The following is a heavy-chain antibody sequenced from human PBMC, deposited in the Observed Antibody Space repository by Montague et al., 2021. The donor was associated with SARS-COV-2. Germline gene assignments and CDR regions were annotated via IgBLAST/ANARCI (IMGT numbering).Heavy chain of an antibody. CDR1: GGSFSSYGYY. CDR3: ARARVVEPTTCYCFDV. CDR2: NDESTST. Sequence: TLSLTCAVSGGSFSSYGYYWSWLPPHTGLDLIWVSYNDESTSTYYNPSRKSRLTISADTSKNRFSLKLSSVTAAATDLYYCARARVVEPTTCYCFDVWGKGTPVTVSS. V-gene: IGHV4-31*11. D-gene: IGHD2-2*01. J-gene: IGHJ5*02.